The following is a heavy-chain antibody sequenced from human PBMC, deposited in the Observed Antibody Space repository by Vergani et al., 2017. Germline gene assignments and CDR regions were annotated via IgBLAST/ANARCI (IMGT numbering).Heavy chain of an antibody. CDR2: ISSSSSYI. D-gene: IGHD4-23*01. V-gene: IGHV3-21*01. Sequence: EVQLVESGGGLVKPGGSLRLSCAASGFTFSSYSMNWVRQAPGKGLEWVSSISSSSSYIYYADSVKGRFTISRDNAKNSLYLQMNSLRAEDTAVYYCARDNYGGNYYYDYYMDVWGKGTTVTVSS. CDR3: ARDNYGGNYYYDYYMDV. CDR1: GFTFSSYS. J-gene: IGHJ6*03.